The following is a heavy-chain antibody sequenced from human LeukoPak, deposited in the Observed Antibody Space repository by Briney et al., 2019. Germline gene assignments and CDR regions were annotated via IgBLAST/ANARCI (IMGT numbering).Heavy chain of an antibody. CDR2: IYHSGST. J-gene: IGHJ6*03. CDR3: ARRLGRKFGERFYYYHYMDV. Sequence: SETLSLTCTVSGYSISSGYYWGWIRQPPGKGLEWIGSIYHSGSTFYNPSLKSRVTISVDTSKNQFSLKLSSVTAADTAVYYCARRLGRKFGERFYYYHYMDVWGKGTTVTISS. D-gene: IGHD3-10*01. CDR1: GYSISSGYY. V-gene: IGHV4-38-2*02.